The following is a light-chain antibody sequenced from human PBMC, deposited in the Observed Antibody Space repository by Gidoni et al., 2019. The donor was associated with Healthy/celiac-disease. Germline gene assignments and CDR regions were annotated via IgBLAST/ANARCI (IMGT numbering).Light chain of an antibody. J-gene: IGLJ2*01. CDR1: KLGDKY. CDR2: QDS. CDR3: QAWDSSTVVV. Sequence: SYELTQPPSVSVSPGQTASIPCSGDKLGDKYACWYQQKPCQSPVLVIYQDSKRPSGIPERFSGSNSGNTATLTISGTQAMDEADYYCQAWDSSTVVVFGGGTKLTVL. V-gene: IGLV3-1*01.